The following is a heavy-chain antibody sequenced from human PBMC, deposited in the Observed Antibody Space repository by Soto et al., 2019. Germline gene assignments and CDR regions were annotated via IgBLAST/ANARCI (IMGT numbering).Heavy chain of an antibody. Sequence: QVQLVQSGSELKKPGASVKVSCKASGYTFTSYAMNWVRQAPGQGLEWMGWINTNTGNPTYAQGFTGRFVVSLETSGSTAYLQLCRLTAEDTAVYYWARDCSGGSCYSSVYYCDGRDVRVHGPAVTV. J-gene: IGHJ6*02. CDR2: INTNTGNP. V-gene: IGHV7-4-1*01. CDR3: ARDCSGGSCYSSVYYCDGRDV. CDR1: GYTFTSYA. D-gene: IGHD2-15*01.